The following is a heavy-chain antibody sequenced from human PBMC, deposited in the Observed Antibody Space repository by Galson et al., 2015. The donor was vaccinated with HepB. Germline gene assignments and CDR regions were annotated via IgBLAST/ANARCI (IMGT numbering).Heavy chain of an antibody. J-gene: IGHJ4*02. Sequence: SLRLSCAVSGFTFSSYAMHWVRQAPGKGLEWVAVISDDGSNKYYADSVKGRFTISRDNSKNTLYLQMISLRAEDTALYYCARDGVRGRAYCGGDCYSRDFDSWGRGTLVTVSS. D-gene: IGHD2-21*01. CDR3: ARDGVRGRAYCGGDCYSRDFDS. V-gene: IGHV3-30-3*01. CDR2: ISDDGSNK. CDR1: GFTFSSYA.